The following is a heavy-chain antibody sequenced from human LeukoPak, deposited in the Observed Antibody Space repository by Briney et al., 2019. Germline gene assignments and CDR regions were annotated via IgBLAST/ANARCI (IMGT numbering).Heavy chain of an antibody. CDR1: GFTFSSYA. Sequence: GGSLRLSCAASGFTFSSYAMHWVRQAPGKGLEWVAVISYDGSNKYYADSVKGRFTISRDNAKNSLYLQMNSLRAEDTAVYYCARADNDYSNYLDYWGQGTLVTVSS. CDR2: ISYDGSNK. CDR3: ARADNDYSNYLDY. D-gene: IGHD4-11*01. V-gene: IGHV3-30-3*01. J-gene: IGHJ4*02.